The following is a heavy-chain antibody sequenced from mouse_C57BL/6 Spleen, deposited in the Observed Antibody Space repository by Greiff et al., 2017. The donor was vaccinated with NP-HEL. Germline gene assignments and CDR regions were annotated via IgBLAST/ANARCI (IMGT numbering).Heavy chain of an antibody. J-gene: IGHJ4*01. CDR2: IYPRDGST. CDR1: GYTFTDHT. D-gene: IGHD2-5*01. Sequence: VQLQQSDAELVKPGASVKISCKVSGYTFTDHTIHWMKQRPEQGLEWIGYIYPRDGSTNYNEKFKGKATLTADKSSSTAYMQRNSLTSEDSAVYVCARSGTYYRNYAVMDYWGQGTSVTVSS. CDR3: ARSGTYYRNYAVMDY. V-gene: IGHV1-78*01.